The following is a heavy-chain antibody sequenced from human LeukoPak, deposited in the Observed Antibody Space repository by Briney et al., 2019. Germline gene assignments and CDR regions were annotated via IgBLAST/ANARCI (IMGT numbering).Heavy chain of an antibody. V-gene: IGHV3-21*01. CDR1: GFTFSSYA. D-gene: IGHD6-13*01. CDR2: ISSSSSYI. CDR3: ARGSAAVLFDY. J-gene: IGHJ4*02. Sequence: GGSLRLSCAASGFTFSSYAMRWVRQAPGKGLEWVSSISSSSSYIYYADSVKGRFTISRDNAKNSLYLQMNSLRAEDTAVYYCARGSAAVLFDYWGQGTLVTVSS.